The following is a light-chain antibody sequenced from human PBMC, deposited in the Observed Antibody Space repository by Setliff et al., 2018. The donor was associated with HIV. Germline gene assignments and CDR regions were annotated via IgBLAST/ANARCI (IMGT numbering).Light chain of an antibody. V-gene: IGLV1-44*01. CDR1: SSNIGSNT. J-gene: IGLJ2*01. Sequence: QAVVTQPPSASATPGQRVTISCSGSSSNIGSNTVNWYQQLPGTAPTLLIYNNNQRPSAVPDRFSGSKSGTSASLAISGLQSEDEADYYCAAWDDSLNGVVFGGGTKVTVL. CDR3: AAWDDSLNGVV. CDR2: NNN.